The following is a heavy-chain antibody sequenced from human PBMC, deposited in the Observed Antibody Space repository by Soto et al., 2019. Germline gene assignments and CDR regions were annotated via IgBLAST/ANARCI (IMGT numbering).Heavy chain of an antibody. Sequence: QVQLGQSGAEVKKPGASVKVSCKASGYTFTSHDINWMRQATGQGLEWMGWMNPNSGHTNYAQKFQGRVTMTRDTSISTAYMELTNLRTEDTAIYYCASDMSTTWGQGTLVTVSS. D-gene: IGHD2-2*01. V-gene: IGHV1-8*01. CDR2: MNPNSGHT. J-gene: IGHJ5*02. CDR1: GYTFTSHD. CDR3: ASDMSTT.